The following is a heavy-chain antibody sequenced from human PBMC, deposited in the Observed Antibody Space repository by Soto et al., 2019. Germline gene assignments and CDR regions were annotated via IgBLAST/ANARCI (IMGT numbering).Heavy chain of an antibody. V-gene: IGHV1-24*01. CDR1: GYTLTELS. Sequence: QVQLVQSGAEVKKPGASVKVSCKVSGYTLTELSMHWVRQAPGKGLEWMGGFDPEDGETIYAQKFQGRVTMTEVTSTDTAYMELSSLRSEDTAVYYCATCSGYDWRGLHYYYYYMDVWGKGTTVTVSS. J-gene: IGHJ6*03. CDR3: ATCSGYDWRGLHYYYYYMDV. CDR2: FDPEDGET. D-gene: IGHD5-12*01.